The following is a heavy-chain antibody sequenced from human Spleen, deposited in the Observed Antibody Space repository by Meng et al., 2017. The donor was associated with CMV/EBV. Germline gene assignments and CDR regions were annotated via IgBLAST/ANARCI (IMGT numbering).Heavy chain of an antibody. V-gene: IGHV3-9*01. CDR2: ISWNGGSL. CDR3: AKTTSSSSVYYFDY. CDR1: GFTFSDYY. Sequence: SLKISCAASGFTFSDYYMSWIRQAPGKGLEWVSGISWNGGSLAYADSVKGRFTISRDNAKKSLYLQMNSLRPEDTALYYCAKTTSSSSVYYFDYWGQGTLVTVSS. D-gene: IGHD6-6*01. J-gene: IGHJ4*02.